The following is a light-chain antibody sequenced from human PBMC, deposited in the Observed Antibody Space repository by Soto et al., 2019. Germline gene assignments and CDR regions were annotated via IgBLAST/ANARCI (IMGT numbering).Light chain of an antibody. CDR1: QGISNY. Sequence: DIQMTQSPSSLSASVGDRVTITCRASQGISNYLAWYQQKPGKVPKLLIYAASTLQSGVPSRFSGRGSGTDFTLTISSLQPEDVATYYCQNYKSALRITFGQGTRREIK. V-gene: IGKV1-27*01. CDR2: AAS. J-gene: IGKJ5*01. CDR3: QNYKSALRIT.